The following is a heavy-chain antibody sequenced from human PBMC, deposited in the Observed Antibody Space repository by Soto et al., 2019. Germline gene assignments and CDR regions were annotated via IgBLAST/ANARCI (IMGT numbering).Heavy chain of an antibody. D-gene: IGHD4-17*01. CDR1: GFIFNKYA. CDR3: VVNDYSDYGGS. CDR2: VSGDVNGT. J-gene: IGHJ5*02. V-gene: IGHV3-23*01. Sequence: GSLSVSCAVSGFIFNKYAMSWVRQAPGRGLEWVASVSGDVNGTPYADSVKGRFIISGDNSKNTLYLQMNSLRAEETAVFYCVVNDYSDYGGSWGQGTLVTVSS.